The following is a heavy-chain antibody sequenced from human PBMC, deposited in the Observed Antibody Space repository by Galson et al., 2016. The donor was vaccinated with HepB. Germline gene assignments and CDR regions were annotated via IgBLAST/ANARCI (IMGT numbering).Heavy chain of an antibody. CDR2: ISAHNGDT. CDR1: GYTFISYG. Sequence: SVKVSCKASGYTFISYGINWVRQAPGQGLEWMGWISAHNGDTTYAQKFQGRVTMARDTSTSTAYMELRSLRSDAPAVYYCARPNSREGGGAVNWFYGMDVWGQGTTVTVSS. D-gene: IGHD3-9*01. J-gene: IGHJ6*02. V-gene: IGHV1-18*01. CDR3: ARPNSREGGGAVNWFYGMDV.